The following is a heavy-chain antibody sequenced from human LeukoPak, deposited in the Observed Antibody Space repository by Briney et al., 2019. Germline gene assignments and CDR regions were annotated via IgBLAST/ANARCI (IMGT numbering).Heavy chain of an antibody. J-gene: IGHJ6*02. CDR2: IKQDGSEK. V-gene: IGHV3-7*01. Sequence: GGSLRLSCAASGFTFSSYWMSWVRQAPGKGLEWVANIKQDGSEKYYVDSVKGRFTISRDNAKNSLYLQMSSLRAEDTAVYYCAREEHYDFWSGYYYYYGMDVWGQGTTVTVSS. CDR1: GFTFSSYW. D-gene: IGHD3-3*01. CDR3: AREEHYDFWSGYYYYYGMDV.